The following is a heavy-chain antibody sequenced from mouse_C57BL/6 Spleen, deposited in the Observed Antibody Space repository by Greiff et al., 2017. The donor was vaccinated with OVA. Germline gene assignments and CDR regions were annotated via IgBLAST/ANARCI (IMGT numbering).Heavy chain of an antibody. J-gene: IGHJ4*01. Sequence: EVHLVESGGGLVQPKGSLKLSCAASGFSFNTYAMNWVRQAPGKGLEWVARIRSKSNNYATYYADSVKDRFTISRDDSESMLYLQMNNLKTEDTAMYYCGLCYDDYYAMDYWGQGTSVTVSS. CDR1: GFSFNTYA. V-gene: IGHV10-1*01. CDR2: IRSKSNNYAT. D-gene: IGHD2-12*01. CDR3: GLCYDDYYAMDY.